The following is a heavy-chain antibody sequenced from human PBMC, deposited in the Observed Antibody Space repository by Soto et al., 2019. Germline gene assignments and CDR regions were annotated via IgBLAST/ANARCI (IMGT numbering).Heavy chain of an antibody. D-gene: IGHD3-10*01. Sequence: EVQLVESGGGLVKPGGSLRLSCAGSGFTFSDAWMNWVRQAPGKGLEWVGHIKSKIHGGTTDYAAPVKGRFTISRDDSENTVFLPMNSLITGDTAVYYCATGGYYPDYWGQGTLVTVSS. J-gene: IGHJ4*02. CDR3: ATGGYYPDY. CDR2: IKSKIHGGTT. CDR1: GFTFSDAW. V-gene: IGHV3-15*01.